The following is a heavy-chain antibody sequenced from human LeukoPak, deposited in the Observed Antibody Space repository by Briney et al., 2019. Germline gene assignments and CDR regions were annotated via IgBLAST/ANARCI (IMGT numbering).Heavy chain of an antibody. J-gene: IGHJ4*02. CDR3: AKVRVVFNWNYAYYFDS. D-gene: IGHD1-7*01. Sequence: GGTLRLSCAASGFTFSSYAMHWVRQAPGKGLEWVALISYDGSDEYYADSVKGRFTISRDNSKNTLYLQMNSLRAEDTAVYYCAKVRVVFNWNYAYYFDSWGQGTLVTVSS. CDR1: GFTFSSYA. CDR2: ISYDGSDE. V-gene: IGHV3-30*18.